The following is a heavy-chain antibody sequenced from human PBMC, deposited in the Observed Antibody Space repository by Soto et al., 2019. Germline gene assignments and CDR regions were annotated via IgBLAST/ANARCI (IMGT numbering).Heavy chain of an antibody. J-gene: IGHJ5*02. CDR2: INAGNGNT. D-gene: IGHD2-2*01. V-gene: IGHV1-3*01. CDR3: ERDGVQYQLHGYWFEP. CDR1: GYTFTSYA. Sequence: QVQLVQSGAEVKKPGASVKVSCKASGYTFTSYAMHWVRQAPGQRLEWMGWINAGNGNTKYSQKFQGRVTITRDTPASTAYMELSSLRSEDTAVYYCERDGVQYQLHGYWFEPRGQGTLVTVSS.